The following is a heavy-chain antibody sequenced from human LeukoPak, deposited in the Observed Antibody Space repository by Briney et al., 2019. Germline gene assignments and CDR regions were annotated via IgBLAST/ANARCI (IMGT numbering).Heavy chain of an antibody. V-gene: IGHV3-30*04. D-gene: IGHD3-22*01. Sequence: GGSLRLSCAASGFTFSSYAMHWVSQAPGKGLEWVAVISYDGSNKYYADSVKGRFTISRDNSKNTLYLQMNSLRAEDTAVYYCARVDDSSGYYYVHPFDYWGQGTLVTVSS. CDR1: GFTFSSYA. CDR2: ISYDGSNK. J-gene: IGHJ4*02. CDR3: ARVDDSSGYYYVHPFDY.